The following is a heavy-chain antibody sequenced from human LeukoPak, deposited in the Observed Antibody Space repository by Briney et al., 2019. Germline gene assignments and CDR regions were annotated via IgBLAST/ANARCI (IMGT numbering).Heavy chain of an antibody. CDR3: AGHIVVVPAAILYYGMDV. Sequence: GGSLRLSCAASGFTFSSYAMSWVRQAPGKGLEWVSTISGSGGRTYYADSVKGRFTISRDNSKNTLYLQMNSLRAEDTAVYYCAGHIVVVPAAILYYGMDVWGQGTTVTVSS. J-gene: IGHJ6*02. V-gene: IGHV3-23*01. D-gene: IGHD2-2*01. CDR2: ISGSGGRT. CDR1: GFTFSSYA.